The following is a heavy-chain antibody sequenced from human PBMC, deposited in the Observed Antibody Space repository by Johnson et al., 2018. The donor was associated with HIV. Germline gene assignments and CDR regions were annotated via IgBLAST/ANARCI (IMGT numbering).Heavy chain of an antibody. CDR3: ARVGGGYYPSHAFDI. V-gene: IGHV3-7*05. J-gene: IGHJ3*02. Sequence: VQLVESGGGVVQPGGSLRLSCAASGFTFSSYYLSWVRQAPGKGLEWVASINQDGSEIFYVDAVKGRFTISRDSPKNSLYLQMDSVRAEDTAAYYCARVGGGYYPSHAFDIWGQGTMVTVSS. CDR1: GFTFSSYY. CDR2: INQDGSEI. D-gene: IGHD3-22*01.